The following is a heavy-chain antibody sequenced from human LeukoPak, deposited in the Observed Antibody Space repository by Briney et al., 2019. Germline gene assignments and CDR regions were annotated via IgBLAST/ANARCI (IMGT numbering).Heavy chain of an antibody. V-gene: IGHV1-18*01. CDR2: ISAYNGNT. CDR3: ARIPEEYCSSTSCHGYFDY. D-gene: IGHD2-2*01. J-gene: IGHJ4*02. Sequence: ASVKVSCKASGYTFTSYGISWVRQAPGQGLEWMGWISAYNGNTNYAQKLQGRVTMTTDTSTSTAYMELRSLRSDDTAVYYCARIPEEYCSSTSCHGYFDYWGQGTLVTVSS. CDR1: GYTFTSYG.